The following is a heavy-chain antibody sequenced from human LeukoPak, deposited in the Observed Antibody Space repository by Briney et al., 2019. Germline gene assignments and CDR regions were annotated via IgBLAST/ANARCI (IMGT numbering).Heavy chain of an antibody. D-gene: IGHD5-24*01. V-gene: IGHV3-53*01. Sequence: PGGSLRLSCAASGFTVSSNYMSWVRQAPGKGLEWVSVIYNGGSTYYADSVKGRFAISRDNSKNTLYLQMNSLRAEDTAVYYCAMATMPPWFDYWGQGTLVTVSS. CDR1: GFTVSSNY. CDR3: AMATMPPWFDY. CDR2: IYNGGST. J-gene: IGHJ4*02.